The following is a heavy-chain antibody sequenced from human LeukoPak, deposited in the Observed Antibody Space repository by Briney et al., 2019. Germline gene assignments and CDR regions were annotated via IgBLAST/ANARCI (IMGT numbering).Heavy chain of an antibody. CDR2: INPNSGGT. CDR1: GGTFSAYT. CDR3: ASNVAAAGTDY. V-gene: IGHV1-2*02. D-gene: IGHD6-13*01. Sequence: ASVKVSCKASGGTFSAYTLSWVRQAPGQGLEWMGWINPNSGGTNYAQKFQGRVTMTRDTSISTAYMELSRLRSDDTAVYYCASNVAAAGTDYWGQGTLVTVSS. J-gene: IGHJ4*02.